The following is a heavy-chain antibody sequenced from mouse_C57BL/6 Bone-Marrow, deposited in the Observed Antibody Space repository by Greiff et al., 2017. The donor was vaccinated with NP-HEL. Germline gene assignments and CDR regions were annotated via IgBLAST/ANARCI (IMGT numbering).Heavy chain of an antibody. CDR1: GFSFTSYG. V-gene: IGHV2-2*01. D-gene: IGHD2-2*01. J-gene: IGHJ4*01. CDR3: ARVWLRREAYYAMDY. CDR2: IWSGGST. Sequence: VQGVESGPGLVQPSQSLSITCTVSGFSFTSYGVHWVRQSPGQGLEWLGVIWSGGSTDYNAAFISRLSISNNNSKSQVFFKMNSLQADDTAIYYGARVWLRREAYYAMDYWGQGTSVTVSS.